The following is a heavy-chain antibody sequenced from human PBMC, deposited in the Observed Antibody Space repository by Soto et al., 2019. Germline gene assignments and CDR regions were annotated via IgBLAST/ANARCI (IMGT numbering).Heavy chain of an antibody. Sequence: AVTFYRITSAGTFSSSAICWVRQASGQVREWMGGIIPIFGTANYAKKFQDRVTITADESTSTAYMELSSLRSEDTAVYYCARTYYYDSSAQGGRNYYFDYWGQGTLVT. CDR2: IIPIFGTA. V-gene: IGHV1-69*01. J-gene: IGHJ4*02. CDR3: ARTYYYDSSAQGGRNYYFDY. D-gene: IGHD3-22*01. CDR1: AGTFSSSA.